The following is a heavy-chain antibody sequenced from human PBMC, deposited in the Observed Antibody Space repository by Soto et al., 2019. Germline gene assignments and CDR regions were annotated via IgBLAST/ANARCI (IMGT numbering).Heavy chain of an antibody. V-gene: IGHV1-69*01. J-gene: IGHJ4*02. CDR3: ARDRDRGMVTSVEY. D-gene: IGHD5-18*01. CDR1: GYTFSSYE. Sequence: QVQLVQSGGEVKKPGSSVKVSCKASGYTFSSYEISWVRQAPGQGLEWMGGVIPVYGIPNYAQKFQGRVTMAADGSTSTAYMELRSLRSEDTAMYYCARDRDRGMVTSVEYWGQGTLVTVSS. CDR2: VIPVYGIP.